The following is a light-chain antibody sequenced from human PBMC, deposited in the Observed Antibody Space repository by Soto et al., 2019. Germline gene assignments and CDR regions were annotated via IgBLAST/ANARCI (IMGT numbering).Light chain of an antibody. Sequence: QAVVTQEPSVSVSPGGTVTLTCGLNSGSVSTRHFPTWFQQTPGQAPRTLIYVTDTRSSGVPDRFSGSILGNKAALTITGAQADDEADYYCVLYMGSGTWVFGGGTKVTVL. J-gene: IGLJ3*02. V-gene: IGLV8-61*01. CDR2: VTD. CDR3: VLYMGSGTWV. CDR1: SGSVSTRHF.